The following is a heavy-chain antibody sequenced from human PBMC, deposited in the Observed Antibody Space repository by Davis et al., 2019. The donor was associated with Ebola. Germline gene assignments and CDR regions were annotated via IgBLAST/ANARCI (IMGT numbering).Heavy chain of an antibody. D-gene: IGHD3-3*01. J-gene: IGHJ4*02. CDR2: IVAGSGDT. CDR1: GFTLSGAA. V-gene: IGHV1-58*01. Sequence: SVKVSCKPSGFTLSGAAVQWVRQARGQPLEWMGWIVAGSGDTNYAQQFQERITFTRDMSTSTVYMELISLRSDDSAVYYCAASISIFGAVTMQLGYWGQGTLVSVST. CDR3: AASISIFGAVTMQLGY.